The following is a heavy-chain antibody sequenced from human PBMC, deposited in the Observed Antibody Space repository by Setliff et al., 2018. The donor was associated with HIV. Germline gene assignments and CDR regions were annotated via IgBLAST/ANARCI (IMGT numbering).Heavy chain of an antibody. CDR3: ARVLNPSDAFDI. Sequence: SETLSLTCSVSGGSISSGYYYWSWIRQHPGKGLEWIGYIYHSGSSYYNPSLKSRVTISVDTSKNQFSVKLSSVTAADTAVYYCARVLNPSDAFDIWGQGTMVTVS. CDR2: IYHSGSS. CDR1: GGSISSGYYY. V-gene: IGHV4-31*03. J-gene: IGHJ3*02.